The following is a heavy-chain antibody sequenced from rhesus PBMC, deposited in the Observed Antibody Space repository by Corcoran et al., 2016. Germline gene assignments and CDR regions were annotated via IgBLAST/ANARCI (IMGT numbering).Heavy chain of an antibody. J-gene: IGHJ4*01. CDR1: GGSISEYYY. CDR3: ARDPGQGFDY. Sequence: QVQLQESGPGLVKPSETLSLTCAVPGGSISEYYYWNWIRQPPGKGLEWIGNIYGNSASTYYNPSLKSRVTISKDTSKNQFFLMLSSVTAADTAVYYCARDPGQGFDYWGQGVLVTVSS. CDR2: IYGNSAST. V-gene: IGHV4S9*01.